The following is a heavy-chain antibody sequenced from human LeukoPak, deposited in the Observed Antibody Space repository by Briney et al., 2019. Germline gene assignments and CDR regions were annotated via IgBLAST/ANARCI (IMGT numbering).Heavy chain of an antibody. D-gene: IGHD3-10*01. J-gene: IGHJ4*02. Sequence: SETLSLTCTVSGYSISSGYYWGRIRQPPGQGLEWIGEINHYGSTNYNPSLKSRITISVDTSKNQFSLKLSSVTAADTAVYYCARLPDYYSRHGAPGWGQGTLVTVSS. V-gene: IGHV4-38-2*02. CDR2: INHYGST. CDR1: GYSISSGYY. CDR3: ARLPDYYSRHGAPG.